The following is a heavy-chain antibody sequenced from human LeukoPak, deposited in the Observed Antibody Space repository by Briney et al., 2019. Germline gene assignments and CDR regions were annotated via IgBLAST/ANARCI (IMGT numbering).Heavy chain of an antibody. V-gene: IGHV5-51*01. CDR1: GYSFTSYW. CDR2: IYPGDSDT. J-gene: IGHJ4*02. CDR3: ARRGEAMDPFDY. Sequence: GESLKISCKDSGYSFTSYWIGWVRQMPGKGLEWMGIIYPGDSDTRYSPSFQGQVTISADKSINTAYLQWSSLKASDTAIYYCARRGEAMDPFDYWGQGTLVNGSS. D-gene: IGHD5-18*01.